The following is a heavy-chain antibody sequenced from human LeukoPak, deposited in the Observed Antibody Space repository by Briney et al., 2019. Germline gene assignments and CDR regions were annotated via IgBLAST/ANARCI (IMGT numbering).Heavy chain of an antibody. D-gene: IGHD3-22*01. CDR3: ARGKPYYYDSSGSDY. Sequence: GGSLRLSCAASGFTFSSYWMSWVRQAPGKGLEWVANIKQDGSEKYYVDSVKGRFTISRDNAKSSLYLQMNSLRAEDTAVYYCARGKPYYYDSSGSDYWGQGTLVTVSS. CDR2: IKQDGSEK. J-gene: IGHJ4*02. CDR1: GFTFSSYW. V-gene: IGHV3-7*01.